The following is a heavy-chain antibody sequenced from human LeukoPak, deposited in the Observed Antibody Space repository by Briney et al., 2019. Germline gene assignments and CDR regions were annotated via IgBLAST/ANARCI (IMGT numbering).Heavy chain of an antibody. V-gene: IGHV4-34*01. CDR2: INHSGST. Sequence: PSETLSLTCAVYGGSFSGYYWSWIRQPPGKGLEWIGEINHSGSTNYNPSLKSRVTISVDTSKNQFSLKLGSVTAADTAVYYCARGRKEIVVVPAAIFNYWGQGTLVTVSS. J-gene: IGHJ4*02. CDR1: GGSFSGYY. D-gene: IGHD2-2*01. CDR3: ARGRKEIVVVPAAIFNY.